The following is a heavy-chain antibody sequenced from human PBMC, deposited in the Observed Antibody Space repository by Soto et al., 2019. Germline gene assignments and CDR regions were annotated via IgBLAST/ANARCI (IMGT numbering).Heavy chain of an antibody. J-gene: IGHJ3*02. CDR2: TFTIFGTT. CDR1: GGTFSSYS. V-gene: IGHV1-69*12. Sequence: QVQLVQSGAEVRKPGSSVKVSCKASGGTFSSYSISWVRQAPGQGLEWMGGTFTIFGTTKYAQKFKVRVAISADESTSTAYMELSSMRSEDTAMYYCETNARNRVDAFDIWGQGKMVTVSS. CDR3: ETNARNRVDAFDI.